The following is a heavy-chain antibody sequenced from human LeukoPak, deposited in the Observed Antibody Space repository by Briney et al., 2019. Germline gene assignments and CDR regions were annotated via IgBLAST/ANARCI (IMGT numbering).Heavy chain of an antibody. V-gene: IGHV3-33*06. Sequence: PGGSLRLSCAASGFTFSSYGMHWVRQAPGMGLKWVAVIWYDGSNKYYADSVKGRFTISRDNSKSTLYLQMNSLRAEDTAVYYCAKGDNWNYWGQGTLVTVSS. CDR1: GFTFSSYG. D-gene: IGHD1-1*01. CDR2: IWYDGSNK. CDR3: AKGDNWNY. J-gene: IGHJ4*02.